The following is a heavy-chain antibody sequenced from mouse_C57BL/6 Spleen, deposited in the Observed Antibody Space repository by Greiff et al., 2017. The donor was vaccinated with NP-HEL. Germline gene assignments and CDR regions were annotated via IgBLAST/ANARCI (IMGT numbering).Heavy chain of an antibody. Sequence: QVHVKQSGPELVKPGASVKISCKASGYSFTSSYIHWVKQRPGQGLEWIGWLYPGSGNTKYNEKFKGKATLTADTSSSTAYMQLSSLTSEDSAVYYCGRWQGGSSPPGWWGQGTLVTVSA. CDR3: GRWQGGSSPPGW. J-gene: IGHJ3*02. D-gene: IGHD1-1*01. CDR1: GYSFTSSY. V-gene: IGHV1-66*01. CDR2: LYPGSGNT.